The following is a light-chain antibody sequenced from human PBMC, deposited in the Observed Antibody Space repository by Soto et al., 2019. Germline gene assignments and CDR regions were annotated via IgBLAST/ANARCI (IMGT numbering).Light chain of an antibody. Sequence: QSVLTQPPSVSAAPGQKVTISCSGSSSDIGRNYVSWYQHLPGTAPKLLIYENNKRPSGIPDRLSGSKSGSSATLGITGRQTVDEADYYCGSWDSCLTTYVFGPGTKVTVL. CDR2: ENN. J-gene: IGLJ1*01. CDR3: GSWDSCLTTYV. CDR1: SSDIGRNY. V-gene: IGLV1-51*02.